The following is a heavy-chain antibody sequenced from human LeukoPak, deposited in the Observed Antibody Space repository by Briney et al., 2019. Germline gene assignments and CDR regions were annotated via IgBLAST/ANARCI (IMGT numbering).Heavy chain of an antibody. Sequence: SETLSLTCTVSGGSISSSSYYWGWIRQPPGKGLEWIGSIYYSGSTYYNPSLKSRVTISVDTSKNQFSLKLSSVTAADTAVYYCARGEAAALDYWGQGTLVTVSS. V-gene: IGHV4-39*01. D-gene: IGHD6-13*01. J-gene: IGHJ4*02. CDR1: GGSISSSSYY. CDR2: IYYSGST. CDR3: ARGEAAALDY.